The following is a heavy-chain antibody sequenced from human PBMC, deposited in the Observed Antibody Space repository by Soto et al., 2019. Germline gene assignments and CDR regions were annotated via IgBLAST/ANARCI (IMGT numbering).Heavy chain of an antibody. CDR2: IQYDGSNK. Sequence: WGSLRLSCAASGFTFSNFGMHWVRQAPGKGLEWVAGIQYDGSNKYYADSVKGRLTISRDNSKNTLFLQMNILRSEDTAVYYCASYNQRGYYGMDVWGQGTTVTVSS. D-gene: IGHD1-20*01. J-gene: IGHJ6*02. CDR1: GFTFSNFG. V-gene: IGHV3-30*02. CDR3: ASYNQRGYYGMDV.